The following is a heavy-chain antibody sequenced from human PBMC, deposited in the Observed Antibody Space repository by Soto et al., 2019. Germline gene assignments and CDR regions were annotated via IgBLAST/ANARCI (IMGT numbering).Heavy chain of an antibody. CDR2: IYHSGST. CDR3: ARGLRVRCSSTSCYARYYYYGMDV. CDR1: GGSISSSNW. J-gene: IGHJ6*02. Sequence: QVQLQESGPGLVKPSGTLSLTCAVSGGSISSSNWWSWVRQPPGKGLEWIGEIYHSGSTNYNPSLKTRVAISVDKSKNHCSLKLISVTAADTAVYYCARGLRVRCSSTSCYARYYYYGMDVWGQGTTVTVSS. V-gene: IGHV4-4*02. D-gene: IGHD2-2*01.